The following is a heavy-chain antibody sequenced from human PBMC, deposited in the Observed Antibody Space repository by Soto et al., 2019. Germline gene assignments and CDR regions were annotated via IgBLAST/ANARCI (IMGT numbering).Heavy chain of an antibody. J-gene: IGHJ6*02. CDR1: GGTFSSYA. V-gene: IGHV1-69*01. CDR3: ARAGVRYSNYYGMDV. CDR2: IIPIFGTA. D-gene: IGHD3-9*01. Sequence: QVQLVESGAEVKKPGSSVKVSCKASGGTFSSYAISWVRQAPGQGLEWMGGIIPIFGTASYAQKFQGRVTITADESTSTAYMELSSLRSEDTAVYYCARAGVRYSNYYGMDVWGQGTTVTVSS.